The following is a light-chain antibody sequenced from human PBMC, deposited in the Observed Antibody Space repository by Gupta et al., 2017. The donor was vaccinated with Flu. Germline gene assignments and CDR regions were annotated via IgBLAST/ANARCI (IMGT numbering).Light chain of an antibody. V-gene: IGKV3-20*01. CDR2: GAS. Sequence: VLQQSPGTLSSSPGGRATLSCSAIRSVSSSYLAWYQQKPGQAPRLLIYGASSRATGIPERFSGSGSGTDFTLTISSLEPEDFAVYYCQQYENDPFTFGQGTKLEIK. J-gene: IGKJ2*01. CDR3: QQYENDPFT. CDR1: RSVSSSY.